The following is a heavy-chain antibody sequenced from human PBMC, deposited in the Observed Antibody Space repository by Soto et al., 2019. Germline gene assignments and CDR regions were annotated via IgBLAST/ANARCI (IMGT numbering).Heavy chain of an antibody. CDR3: AREGQQITGTSKYYDYMDV. J-gene: IGHJ6*03. CDR1: GFTVSSNY. CDR2: IYSGGST. D-gene: IGHD1-7*01. V-gene: IGHV3-53*04. Sequence: EVQLVESGGGLVQPGGSLRLSCAASGFTVSSNYMSWVRQAPGKGLEWVSVIYSGGSTYYADSVKGRFTISRHNSKNTLYLQINSLRAEDTAVYYCAREGQQITGTSKYYDYMDVWGKGTTVTVSS.